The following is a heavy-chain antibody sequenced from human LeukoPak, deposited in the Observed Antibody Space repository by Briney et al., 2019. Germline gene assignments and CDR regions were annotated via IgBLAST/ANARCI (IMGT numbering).Heavy chain of an antibody. CDR3: ARIRGTYCGTTTCSFEDF. CDR2: IDWDDDK. J-gene: IGHJ4*02. V-gene: IGHV2-70*11. D-gene: IGHD2-2*01. Sequence: ESGPTLVNPTQTLTLTCTFSGFSLSNNGMCVTWIRQPPGKALEWLARIDWDDDKYYSASLKTRLTISKDTSKNQVVLTMTNMDPVDTATYYCARIRGTYCGTTTCSFEDFWGQGTLVTVSS. CDR1: GFSLSNNGMC.